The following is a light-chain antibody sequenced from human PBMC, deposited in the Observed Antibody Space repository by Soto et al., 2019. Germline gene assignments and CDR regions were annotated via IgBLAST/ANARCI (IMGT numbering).Light chain of an antibody. V-gene: IGLV1-51*01. CDR2: DNN. Sequence: QAVVTQPPSVSAAPGQKVTISCSGSSSNIGNNYVSWYQQLPGTAPKLLIYDNNKRPSGIPDRSSGSKSGTSATLGITGLQTGDEADYYCGTWDSSLSAVVFGGGTKVTVL. CDR3: GTWDSSLSAVV. J-gene: IGLJ2*01. CDR1: SSNIGNNY.